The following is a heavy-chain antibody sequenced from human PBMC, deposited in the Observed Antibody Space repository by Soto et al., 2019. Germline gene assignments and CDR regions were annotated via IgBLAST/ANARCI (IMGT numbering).Heavy chain of an antibody. Sequence: SETLSLTCAVYGGSFSGYYWSWIRQPPGKGLEWIGEINHSGSTNYNPSLKSRVTISVDTSKNQFSLKLSSVTAADTAVYYCARFGSSWYDYWGQGTLVTVSS. D-gene: IGHD6-13*01. CDR2: INHSGST. J-gene: IGHJ4*02. CDR1: GGSFSGYY. CDR3: ARFGSSWYDY. V-gene: IGHV4-34*01.